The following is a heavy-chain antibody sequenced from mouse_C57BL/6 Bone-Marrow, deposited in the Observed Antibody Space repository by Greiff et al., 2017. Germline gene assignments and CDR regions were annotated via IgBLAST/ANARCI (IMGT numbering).Heavy chain of an antibody. CDR3: ARRTTVVKYFDV. CDR2: INPYNGGT. V-gene: IGHV1-19*01. D-gene: IGHD1-1*01. Sequence: EVQLVESGPVLVKPGASVKMSCKASGYTFTDYYMNWVKQSHGKSLEWIGVINPYNGGTSYNQKFKGKATLTVDKSSSTAYMELNSLTSEDSAVYYCARRTTVVKYFDVWGTGTTVTVSS. J-gene: IGHJ1*03. CDR1: GYTFTDYY.